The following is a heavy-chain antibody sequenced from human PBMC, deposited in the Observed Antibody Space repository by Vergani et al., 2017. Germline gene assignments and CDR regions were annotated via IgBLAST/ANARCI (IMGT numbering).Heavy chain of an antibody. D-gene: IGHD2-15*01. J-gene: IGHJ4*02. CDR2: IHTSGST. V-gene: IGHV4-61*02. Sequence: QVQLQESGPGLVKPSQTLSLTCTVSGGSINSHNYYWSWIRQPAGKGLEWIGRIHTSGSTNYNHSLKSAVTMSEDTSKNQFSLNLTSVTAADTAVYFCAGGSCLGGSCYKPLFDYWGQGILVTVSS. CDR3: AGGSCLGGSCYKPLFDY. CDR1: GGSINSHNYY.